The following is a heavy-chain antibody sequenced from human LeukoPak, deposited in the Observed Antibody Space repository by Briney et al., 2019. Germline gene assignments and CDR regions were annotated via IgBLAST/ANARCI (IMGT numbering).Heavy chain of an antibody. CDR2: IYHRGNT. Sequence: PSETLSLTCTVSGYSISSGFYWGWIRQPPGKGLEWIGSIYHRGNTYYNPSLKSRVTISVDTSKNQFSLKLSSVTAADTAMYYCASAPIVGPTDYRTVFDYWGQGTLVTVSS. J-gene: IGHJ4*02. CDR1: GYSISSGFY. CDR3: ASAPIVGPTDYRTVFDY. V-gene: IGHV4-38-2*02. D-gene: IGHD1-26*01.